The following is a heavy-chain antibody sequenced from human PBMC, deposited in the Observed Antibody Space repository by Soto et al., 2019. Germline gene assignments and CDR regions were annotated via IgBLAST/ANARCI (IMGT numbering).Heavy chain of an antibody. Sequence: PSETLSLTCTVSGGSISSSTYYWGWMRQPPGKGLEWIASFFIGGNTYYNPSLKSRVTISVDTSKNQFSLKLSSVTAADTAVYYCARPTRDGYGPEPFYLDSLGQGNLVTGSS. CDR3: ARPTRDGYGPEPFYLDS. D-gene: IGHD5-12*01. CDR2: FFIGGNT. J-gene: IGHJ4*02. CDR1: GGSISSSTYY. V-gene: IGHV4-39*01.